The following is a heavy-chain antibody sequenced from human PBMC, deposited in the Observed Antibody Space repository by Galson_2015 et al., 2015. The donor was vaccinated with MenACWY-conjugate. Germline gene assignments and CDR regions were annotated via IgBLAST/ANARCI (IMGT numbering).Heavy chain of an antibody. J-gene: IGHJ3*01. CDR3: VKETCGRVFYMAPKSFDF. CDR1: DINLEDEG. Sequence: SLRLSCAVSDINLEDEGMHWVRQAPGKGLEWVSGLSWNNFTIAYADSVKCRFTVPRDNAKNSLYLQMMSLREEDTAAYYCVKETCGRVFYMAPKSFDFWGRGTLVIVSS. CDR2: LSWNNFTI. V-gene: IGHV3-9*01. D-gene: IGHD2-21*01.